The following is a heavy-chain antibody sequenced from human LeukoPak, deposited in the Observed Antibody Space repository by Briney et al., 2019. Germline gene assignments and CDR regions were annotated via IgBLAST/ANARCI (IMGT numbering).Heavy chain of an antibody. J-gene: IGHJ4*02. D-gene: IGHD5-24*01. V-gene: IGHV3-9*01. Sequence: PGRSLRLSCAASGFTFDDYAMHWVRQAPGKGLEWVSGISWNSGSIGYADSVKGRFTISRDNAKNSLYLQMNSLRAEDTALYYCAKDGDGYNLGTYYFHYWGQGTLVTVSS. CDR1: GFTFDDYA. CDR3: AKDGDGYNLGTYYFHY. CDR2: ISWNSGSI.